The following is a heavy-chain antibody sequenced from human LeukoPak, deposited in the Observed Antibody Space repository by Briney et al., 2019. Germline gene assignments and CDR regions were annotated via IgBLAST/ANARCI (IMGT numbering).Heavy chain of an antibody. CDR2: IYYSGST. CDR1: GGSISGYY. J-gene: IGHJ6*03. Sequence: SETLSLTCAVSGGSISGYYWSWIRQPPGKGLEWIGYIYYSGSTNYNPSLKSRVTISVDTSKNQFSLNLSSVTAADTAVYYCARGVREKNRGFLLYYYYYYMDVWGKGTTVTVSS. D-gene: IGHD3-10*01. CDR3: ARGVREKNRGFLLYYYYYYMDV. V-gene: IGHV4-59*01.